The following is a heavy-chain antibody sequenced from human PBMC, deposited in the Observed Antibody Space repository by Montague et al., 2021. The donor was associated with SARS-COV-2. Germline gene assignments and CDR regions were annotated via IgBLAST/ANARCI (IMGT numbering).Heavy chain of an antibody. Sequence: SLRLSCATSGFTFSRNSMNWVRQAPGKGLEWVSTISSDTLNAFYVESVKGRFTISRDNAKNELYLQMNSLRAEDMAVYYCARGVKIDDCAPIVHWGQGTLVTVSS. CDR2: ISSDTLNA. V-gene: IGHV3-21*01. CDR3: ARGVKIDDCAPIVH. J-gene: IGHJ4*02. CDR1: GFTFSRNS. D-gene: IGHD2-15*01.